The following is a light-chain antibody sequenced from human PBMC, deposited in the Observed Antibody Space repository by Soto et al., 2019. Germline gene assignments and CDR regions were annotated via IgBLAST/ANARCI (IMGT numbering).Light chain of an antibody. V-gene: IGLV2-11*01. CDR3: CSYACSYALYV. J-gene: IGLJ1*01. Sequence: LTQPRSVSGSPGQSVTISCTGTSSDVGGYNYVSWYQQHPGKAPKLMIYDVSKRPSGVPDRFSGSKSGNTASLTISGLQAEDEADYYCCSYACSYALYVFGTGTKVTVL. CDR1: SSDVGGYNY. CDR2: DVS.